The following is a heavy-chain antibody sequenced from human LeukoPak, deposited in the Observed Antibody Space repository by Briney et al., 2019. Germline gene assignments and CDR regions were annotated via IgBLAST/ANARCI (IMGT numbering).Heavy chain of an antibody. CDR3: ACRDLTSTWSFP. J-gene: IGHJ5*02. Sequence: GESLKISCQGFGYRFTSYWIGWVRQMPGKGMEWMGVIYPGDSRIRYNPSFQGQVTISVDKSISTAYLQWVSLKASDTAMYYCACRDLTSTWSFPWGQGTLVTVSS. CDR1: GYRFTSYW. V-gene: IGHV5-51*01. CDR2: IYPGDSRI. D-gene: IGHD6-13*01.